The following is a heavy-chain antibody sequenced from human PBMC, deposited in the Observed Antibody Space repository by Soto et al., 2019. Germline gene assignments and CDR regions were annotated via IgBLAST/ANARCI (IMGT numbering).Heavy chain of an antibody. CDR1: GFSLSTSGMC. V-gene: IGHV2-70*11. J-gene: IGHJ4*02. Sequence: SGPTLGNPTQTLTLTCTFSGFSLSTSGMCVSWIRQPPGKALEWLARIDWDDDKYYSTSLKTRLTISKDTSKNQVVLTMTNMDPVDTATYYCARLGQYYDILTGYWSGYYFDYWGQGTLVTVSS. D-gene: IGHD3-9*01. CDR2: IDWDDDK. CDR3: ARLGQYYDILTGYWSGYYFDY.